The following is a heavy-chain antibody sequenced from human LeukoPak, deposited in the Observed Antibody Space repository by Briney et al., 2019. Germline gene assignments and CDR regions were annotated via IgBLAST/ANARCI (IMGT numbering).Heavy chain of an antibody. CDR2: ISSNGGST. V-gene: IGHV3-64D*06. Sequence: PGGSLRLSCSASGFTFSSYAMHWVRQAPGKGLEYVSAISSNGGSTYYADSVKGRFTISRDNSKNTLYLQMSSLRAEDTAVYYCVKASAAAGRWGWFDLWGQGTLVTVSS. CDR3: VKASAAAGRWGWFDL. J-gene: IGHJ5*02. CDR1: GFTFSSYA. D-gene: IGHD6-13*01.